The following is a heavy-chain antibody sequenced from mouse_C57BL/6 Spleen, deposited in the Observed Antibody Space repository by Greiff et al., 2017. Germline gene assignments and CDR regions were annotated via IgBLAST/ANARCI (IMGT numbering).Heavy chain of an antibody. J-gene: IGHJ1*03. Sequence: VKRVESGLGLVAPTQRLSITCPVSGFSLTSYAISWVRKPPGKGLEWLGVIWNGGGTNYNSGLQARLSISKDNTKSQVFLKMNSLQPDDTARYYCARKDWEFWYFDVWGTGTTVTVSS. CDR3: ARKDWEFWYFDV. V-gene: IGHV2-9-1*01. D-gene: IGHD4-1*01. CDR2: IWNGGGT. CDR1: GFSLTSYA.